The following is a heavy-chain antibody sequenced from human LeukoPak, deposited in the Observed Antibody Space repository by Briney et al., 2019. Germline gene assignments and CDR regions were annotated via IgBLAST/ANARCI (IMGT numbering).Heavy chain of an antibody. V-gene: IGHV1-18*01. Sequence: GASVKVSCKASGYTFTSYGISWVRQAPGQGLEWMGWISAYNGNTNYAQKLQGRVTMTTDTSTSTAYMELRSLRSDDTAVYYCARIKPMGARVLDAFDIWGQGTMVTVSS. CDR2: ISAYNGNT. J-gene: IGHJ3*02. CDR3: ARIKPMGARVLDAFDI. D-gene: IGHD1-26*01. CDR1: GYTFTSYG.